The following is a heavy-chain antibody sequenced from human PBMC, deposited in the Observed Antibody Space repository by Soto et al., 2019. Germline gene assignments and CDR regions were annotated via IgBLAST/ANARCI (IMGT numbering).Heavy chain of an antibody. CDR1: GGSISSGDYY. D-gene: IGHD6-13*01. Sequence: SETLSLTCTVSGGSISSGDYYWSWIRQPPGKGLEWIGYIYYSGSTYYNPSLKSRVTISVDTSKNQFSLKLSSVTAADTAVYYCARSAAAGTIPSVYYYGMDVWGQGTTVTVSS. CDR3: ARSAAAGTIPSVYYYGMDV. CDR2: IYYSGST. J-gene: IGHJ6*02. V-gene: IGHV4-30-4*02.